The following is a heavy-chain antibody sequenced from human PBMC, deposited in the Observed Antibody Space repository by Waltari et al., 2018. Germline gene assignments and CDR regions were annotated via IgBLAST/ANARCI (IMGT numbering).Heavy chain of an antibody. V-gene: IGHV4-59*08. D-gene: IGHD3-16*01. Sequence: QVQLQESGPGLVKSSETLSLTCTVSGVSVSGYFWNWIRQAPGKGPEWIGYIRHTGETNQNPSLKSRVTMSVDTSRNDFSLRLSSVTAADTAVYYCALWESDWRAFRFWGQGTLGTVSS. CDR3: ALWESDWRAFRF. CDR1: GVSVSGYF. CDR2: IRHTGET. J-gene: IGHJ4*03.